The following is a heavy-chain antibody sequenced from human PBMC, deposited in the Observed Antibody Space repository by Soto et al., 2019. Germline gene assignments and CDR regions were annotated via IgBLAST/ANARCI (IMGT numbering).Heavy chain of an antibody. CDR3: AREPSI. J-gene: IGHJ4*02. V-gene: IGHV4-31*03. CDR2: IYYSGST. CDR1: GGSINSGGYY. Sequence: QVQLQESGPGLVKPSQTLSLTRTVSGGSINSGGYYWTWIRQHPGKGLEWIGYIYYSGSTYYNPSLTSRVNISVDTSKNQFARKLSSVTAADTAVYYCAREPSIWGPGTLVTVSS.